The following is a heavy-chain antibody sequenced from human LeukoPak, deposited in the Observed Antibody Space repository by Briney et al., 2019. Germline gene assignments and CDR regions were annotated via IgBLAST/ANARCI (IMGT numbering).Heavy chain of an antibody. D-gene: IGHD2-21*02. CDR2: IYPGDSDT. CDR3: ASTVEAYCGGDCPLGH. CDR1: GYSFTSYW. J-gene: IGHJ4*02. Sequence: GESLKISCKGSGYSFTSYWIGWVRQMPGKGLEWMGIIYPGDSDTRYSPSFQGQVTISADKSISTAYLQWSSLKASDTAMYYCASTVEAYCGGDCPLGHWGQGTLVTVSS. V-gene: IGHV5-51*01.